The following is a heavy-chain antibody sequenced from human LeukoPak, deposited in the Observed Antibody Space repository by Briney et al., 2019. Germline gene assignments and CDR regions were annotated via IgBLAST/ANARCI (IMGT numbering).Heavy chain of an antibody. D-gene: IGHD5-18*01. J-gene: IGHJ4*02. CDR3: ARTARVFDY. CDR1: DDSITSVY. V-gene: IGHV4-4*09. Sequence: SENLSLICTVSDDSITSVYWSWIRQPPGKGLEVIGYTYVGGDTNYNPSLKSRVTMSLDTSKHQVSLKMTSVTAADTAVYYCARTARVFDYWGPGILVTVSS. CDR2: TYVGGDT.